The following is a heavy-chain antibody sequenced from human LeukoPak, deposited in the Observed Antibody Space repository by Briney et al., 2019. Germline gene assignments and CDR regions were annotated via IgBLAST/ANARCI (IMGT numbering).Heavy chain of an antibody. D-gene: IGHD3-16*01. J-gene: IGHJ3*02. Sequence: SETLSLTCTVSGGSISSYYWSWIRQPPGKGLEWIGYIYYSGSTNYNPSLKSRVTISVDTSKNQFSLKLSSVTAADTAVYYCAGDWGRSAFDIWGQGTMVTVSS. CDR2: IYYSGST. V-gene: IGHV4-59*01. CDR3: AGDWGRSAFDI. CDR1: GGSISSYY.